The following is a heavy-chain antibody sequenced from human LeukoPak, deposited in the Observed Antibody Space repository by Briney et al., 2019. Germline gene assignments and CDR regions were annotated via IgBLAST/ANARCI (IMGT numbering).Heavy chain of an antibody. CDR1: GYTFTSYY. D-gene: IGHD4-17*01. CDR3: AKSTVPRPKALLRYYFDY. V-gene: IGHV1-46*01. Sequence: ASVKVSCKASGYTFTSYYMHWVRQAPGQGLEWMGIINPSGGSTSYAQKFQGRVTMTRDTSTSTVYMELSSLRSEDTAVYYCAKSTVPRPKALLRYYFDYWGQGTLVTVSS. CDR2: INPSGGST. J-gene: IGHJ4*02.